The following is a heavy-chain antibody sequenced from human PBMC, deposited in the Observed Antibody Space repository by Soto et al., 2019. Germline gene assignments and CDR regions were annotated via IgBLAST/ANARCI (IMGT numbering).Heavy chain of an antibody. Sequence: SETLSLTCTVSGGSISSYYWSWIRQPAGKGLEWIGRIYTSGSTNYNPSLKSRVTTSVDTSKNQFSLKLSSVTAADTAVYYCARDLAAAGTANYWGQGTLVTVSS. CDR2: IYTSGST. D-gene: IGHD6-13*01. CDR3: ARDLAAAGTANY. V-gene: IGHV4-4*07. CDR1: GGSISSYY. J-gene: IGHJ4*02.